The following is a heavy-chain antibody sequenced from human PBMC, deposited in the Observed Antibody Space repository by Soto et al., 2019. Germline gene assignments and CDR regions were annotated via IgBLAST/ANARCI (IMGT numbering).Heavy chain of an antibody. D-gene: IGHD4-17*01. Sequence: EVQLVESGGGLVKPGGSLRLSCAASGFTFSSYSMNWVRQAPGKGLEWVSSISSSSSYIYYADSVKGRFTISRDNAKNSLYLQMNSLRAEDTAVYYCARDQNYGDYPPDYWGQGTLVTVSS. CDR3: ARDQNYGDYPPDY. CDR1: GFTFSSYS. CDR2: ISSSSSYI. V-gene: IGHV3-21*01. J-gene: IGHJ4*02.